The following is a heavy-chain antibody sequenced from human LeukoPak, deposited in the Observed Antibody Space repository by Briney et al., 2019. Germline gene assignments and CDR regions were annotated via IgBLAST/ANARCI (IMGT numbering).Heavy chain of an antibody. CDR2: IRYDGSNK. CDR3: AKDYSGIPGPFDY. CDR1: GFTFSSYG. Sequence: GGSLRLSCAASGFTFSSYGIHWVRQTPGKGLEWVAFIRYDGSNKYYADSVKGRFIIVRDNSKSTLYLQMNSLRAEDTAVYYCAKDYSGIPGPFDYWGQGTLVTVSS. D-gene: IGHD1-26*01. J-gene: IGHJ4*02. V-gene: IGHV3-30*02.